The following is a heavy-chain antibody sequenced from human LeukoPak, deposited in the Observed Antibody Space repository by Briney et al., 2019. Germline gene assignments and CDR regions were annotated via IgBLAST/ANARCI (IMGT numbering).Heavy chain of an antibody. CDR3: GEQFSSSWQFDP. V-gene: IGHV3-23*01. Sequence: GGSLRLSCAVSGFIYNTYAMTWVRQAPGKGLEWVSSIDNSGDYTYYADSVKGRFTISRDNSRNTLYLQMSSLRVEDTALYYCGEQFSSSWQFDPRGQGTLVTVSS. D-gene: IGHD6-13*01. CDR2: IDNSGDYT. CDR1: GFIYNTYA. J-gene: IGHJ5*02.